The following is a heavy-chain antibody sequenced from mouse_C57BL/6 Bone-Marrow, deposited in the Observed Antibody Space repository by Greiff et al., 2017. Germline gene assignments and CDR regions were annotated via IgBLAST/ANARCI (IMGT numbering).Heavy chain of an antibody. CDR1: GYTFTSYW. D-gene: IGHD1-1*01. CDR2: INPSTVYT. J-gene: IGHJ4*01. V-gene: IGHV1-7*01. Sequence: SGAELAKPGASVKMSCKASGYTFTSYWMHWVKQRPGQGLEWIGYINPSTVYTEYNQKFKDKATLTADKSSSTAYMQLSSLTSEDSAVYYCAITTVVAAMDYWGQGTSVTVSS. CDR3: AITTVVAAMDY.